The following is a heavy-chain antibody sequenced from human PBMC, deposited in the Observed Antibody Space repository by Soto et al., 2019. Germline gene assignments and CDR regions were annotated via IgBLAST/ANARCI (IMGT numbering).Heavy chain of an antibody. CDR1: GFSLSTSGVG. Sequence: QITLKESGPTLVKPTQTLTLTCTFSGFSLSTSGVGVGWICQSPGEALEWLAVIYWDGYKHYSPSLKSRLTITEDSSKNQVVLTMTNMDPVDTATYYCAHKCYGDYPLYYWGQGTLVTVSS. J-gene: IGHJ4*02. CDR3: AHKCYGDYPLYY. CDR2: IYWDGYK. V-gene: IGHV2-5*02. D-gene: IGHD4-17*01.